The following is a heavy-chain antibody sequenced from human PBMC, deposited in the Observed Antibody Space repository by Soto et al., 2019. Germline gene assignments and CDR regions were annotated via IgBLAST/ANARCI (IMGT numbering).Heavy chain of an antibody. CDR3: ARASLYSSGWYTG. D-gene: IGHD6-19*01. V-gene: IGHV3-7*03. CDR2: IKQDGSGK. CDR1: GFTFSSYW. J-gene: IGHJ4*02. Sequence: EVQLVESGGGLVQPGGSLRLSCAASGFTFSSYWMSWVRQAPGKGLQWVANIKQDGSGKYYVDSVKGRFTISRDNAKNSLYLQMTSLRAEDSAVYYCARASLYSSGWYTGWGQGTLVTVSS.